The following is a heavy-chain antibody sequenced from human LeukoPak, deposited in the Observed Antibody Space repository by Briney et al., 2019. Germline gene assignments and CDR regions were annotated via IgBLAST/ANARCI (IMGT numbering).Heavy chain of an antibody. CDR3: AKDISAIAAAGIDY. D-gene: IGHD6-13*01. CDR1: GFSFDEYA. Sequence: GGSLRLSCAASGFSFDEYAIHWVRQAPGKGLEWVSGISWNSGSIGYADSVKGRFTISRDNARSSLYLQMNSLRPEDTAFYYCAKDISAIAAAGIDYWGQGTLVTVSS. V-gene: IGHV3-9*01. CDR2: ISWNSGSI. J-gene: IGHJ4*02.